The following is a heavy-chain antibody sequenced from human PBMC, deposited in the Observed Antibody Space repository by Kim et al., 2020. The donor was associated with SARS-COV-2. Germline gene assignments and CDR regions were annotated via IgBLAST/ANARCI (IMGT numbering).Heavy chain of an antibody. Sequence: PSLQSRVTISVDTSKTQFSLKLSSVTAADTAVYYCARHGPLGVAMNWFDPWGQGTLVTVSS. CDR3: ARHGPLGVAMNWFDP. V-gene: IGHV4-59*08. D-gene: IGHD3-3*01. J-gene: IGHJ5*02.